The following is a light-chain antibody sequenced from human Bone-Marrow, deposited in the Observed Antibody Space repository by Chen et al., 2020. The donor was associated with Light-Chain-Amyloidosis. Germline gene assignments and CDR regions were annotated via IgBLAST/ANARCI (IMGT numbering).Light chain of an antibody. CDR1: SSDVDGYNY. J-gene: IGLJ1*01. Sequence: QSALTQPASVFGSPGQSITISCTGTSSDVDGYNYVSWYQQHPGKAPKLMIYDISNRPSGVSNRFSGSKYGNTASLTISGLQAEDEADYYCSSYTSRSTLDVFGTGTKVTVL. CDR2: DIS. CDR3: SSYTSRSTLDV. V-gene: IGLV2-14*01.